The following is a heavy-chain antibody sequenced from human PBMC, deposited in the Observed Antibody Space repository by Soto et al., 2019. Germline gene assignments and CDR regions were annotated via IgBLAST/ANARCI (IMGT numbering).Heavy chain of an antibody. D-gene: IGHD6-13*01. CDR3: AKEGGSAVGHFDY. V-gene: IGHV3-9*01. CDR2: ISWNSGSI. CDR1: GFTFDDYA. Sequence: EVQLVESGGGLVQPGRSLRLSCAASGFTFDDYAMHWARQTPGKGLEWVSGISWNSGSIGYADSVKGRFTISRDNAKNSLYLQMNSLRAEDTAFYYCAKEGGSAVGHFDYWGQGTLVTVSS. J-gene: IGHJ4*02.